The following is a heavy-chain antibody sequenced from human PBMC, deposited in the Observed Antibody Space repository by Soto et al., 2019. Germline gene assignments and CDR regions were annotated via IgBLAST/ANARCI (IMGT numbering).Heavy chain of an antibody. CDR1: GGTFSSYA. D-gene: IGHD3-3*01. CDR2: IIPIFGTA. V-gene: IGHV1-69*06. J-gene: IGHJ6*02. Sequence: SVKVSCKASGGTFSSYAISWVRQAPGQGLEWMGGIIPIFGTANYAQKFQGRVTITADKSTSTAYMELSSLRSEDTAVYYCARSEGLRFLELLLSRSYYYYYYGMDVWGQGTTVTVSS. CDR3: ARSEGLRFLELLLSRSYYYYYYGMDV.